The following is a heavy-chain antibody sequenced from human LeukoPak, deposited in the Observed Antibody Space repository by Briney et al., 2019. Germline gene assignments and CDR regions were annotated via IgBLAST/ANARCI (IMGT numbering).Heavy chain of an antibody. Sequence: ASVKVSCKASGYTFTSYYMHWVRQAPGQGLEWMGIINPSGGSTSYAQKFQGRVTMTRDTSTSTVYMELSSLRSEDTAVYYCARGTSYDDYGDYDYGYYFDYWGLGTLVTVSS. CDR1: GYTFTSYY. V-gene: IGHV1-46*01. CDR2: INPSGGST. CDR3: ARGTSYDDYGDYDYGYYFDY. D-gene: IGHD4-17*01. J-gene: IGHJ4*02.